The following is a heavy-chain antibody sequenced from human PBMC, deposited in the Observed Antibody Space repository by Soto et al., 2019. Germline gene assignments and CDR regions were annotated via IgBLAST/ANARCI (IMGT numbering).Heavy chain of an antibody. CDR1: GFTFGDYS. J-gene: IGHJ6*02. V-gene: IGHV3-49*03. CDR3: TRNDSSSWYWGFFYYGMDV. D-gene: IGHD6-13*01. CDR2: IRSKAYGGTT. Sequence: GGSLRLSCTASGFTFGDYSMSWFRQAPGKGLEWVGFIRSKAYGGTTEYAASVKGRFTISRDDSKSIAYLQMNSLKTEDTAVYYCTRNDSSSWYWGFFYYGMDVWGQGTTVTVSS.